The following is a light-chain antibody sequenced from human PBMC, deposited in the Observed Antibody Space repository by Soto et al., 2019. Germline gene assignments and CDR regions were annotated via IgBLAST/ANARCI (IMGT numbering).Light chain of an antibody. CDR3: QAYDNSLGVSVL. Sequence: QSVLTQPPSVSGAPGQTVSIPCSGSSSNIGAGYDVHWYQQLPGTFPKLVIYDTFNRPSGVPDRFSGSKSGTSASLAITGLQAEDEADYYCQAYDNSLGVSVLFGGGTKLTVL. J-gene: IGLJ3*02. CDR2: DTF. V-gene: IGLV1-40*01. CDR1: SSNIGAGYD.